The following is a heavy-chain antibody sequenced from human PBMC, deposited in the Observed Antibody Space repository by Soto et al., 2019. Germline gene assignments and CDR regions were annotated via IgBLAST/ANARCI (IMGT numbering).Heavy chain of an antibody. D-gene: IGHD6-6*01. CDR1: GGSISSYY. Sequence: PSETLSLTCTVSGGSISSYYRSWIRQPPGKGLEWIGYIYYSGSTNYNPSLKSRVTISVDTSKNQFSLKLSSVTAADTAVYYCARAGSSFRGYYFDYWGQGTLVTVSS. J-gene: IGHJ4*02. CDR2: IYYSGST. CDR3: ARAGSSFRGYYFDY. V-gene: IGHV4-59*01.